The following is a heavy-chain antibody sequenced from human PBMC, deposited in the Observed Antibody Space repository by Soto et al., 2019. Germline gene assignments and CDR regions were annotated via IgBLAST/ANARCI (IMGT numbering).Heavy chain of an antibody. Sequence: EVQLLESGGGLVQPGGSLRLSCAASGFTFSSYGMSWVRQAPGKGLEWVSSISGSGGSTYYADSVKCRFTISRDNSKNTLYLQMTSLRAEDKAVYYCANRNNYGSGSYFPWGQWGQGNLVTVSS. J-gene: IGHJ4*02. CDR3: ANRNNYGSGSYFPWGQ. V-gene: IGHV3-23*01. CDR2: ISGSGGST. CDR1: GFTFSSYG. D-gene: IGHD3-10*01.